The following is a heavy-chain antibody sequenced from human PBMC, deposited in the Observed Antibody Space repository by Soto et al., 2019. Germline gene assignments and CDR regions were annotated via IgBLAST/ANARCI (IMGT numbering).Heavy chain of an antibody. CDR3: AKGWSGFFDS. D-gene: IGHD3-3*01. V-gene: IGHV3-23*01. CDR2: ISGTGDST. Sequence: EVQVLESGGDLVQPGGSLRLSCAASGFTFGTYAMSWVRQAPGKGLEWVSTISGTGDSTYYADSVKGRFTISRDNSKNTLYLQMNSLSAEDTAIYYCAKGWSGFFDSWGQGTLVTVSS. J-gene: IGHJ4*02. CDR1: GFTFGTYA.